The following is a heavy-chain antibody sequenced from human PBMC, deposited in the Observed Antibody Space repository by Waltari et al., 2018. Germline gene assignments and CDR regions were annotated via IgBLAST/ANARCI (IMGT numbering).Heavy chain of an antibody. D-gene: IGHD1-1*01. V-gene: IGHV3-74*03. CDR3: ARVSRRTYRSPVPGRHYYYGMDV. J-gene: IGHJ6*02. Sequence: EEQLVESGGGLVQPGASLRLSCAASGFTFSSFWLNWVRQPHGKGPLWVARISSDASDTTYADSVKGRFTISRDNARNTLYLQMNRLRAEDTAVYFCARVSRRTYRSPVPGRHYYYGMDVWGQGTTVTVSS. CDR1: GFTFSSFW. CDR2: ISSDASDT.